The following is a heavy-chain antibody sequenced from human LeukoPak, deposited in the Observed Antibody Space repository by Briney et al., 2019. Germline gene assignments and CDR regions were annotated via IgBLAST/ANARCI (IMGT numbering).Heavy chain of an antibody. CDR2: ITSGSSYR. CDR3: ARDPYSGSYGNYYYYFMDV. Sequence: GGSLRLSCAASGFTFSSYNMNWVRQAPGKGLEWVSSITSGSSYRFYADLVKGRFTISRDNAKNSLYLQMNSLRAEDTAVYYCARDPYSGSYGNYYYYFMDVWGKGTTVIVSS. V-gene: IGHV3-21*01. J-gene: IGHJ6*03. D-gene: IGHD1-26*01. CDR1: GFTFSSYN.